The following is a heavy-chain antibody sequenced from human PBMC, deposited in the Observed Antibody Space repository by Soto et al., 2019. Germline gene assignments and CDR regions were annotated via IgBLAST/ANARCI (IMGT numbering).Heavy chain of an antibody. CDR2: IPDNGSSK. CDR3: AKEGEGGYYDFWSGYYNWFDP. CDR1: GFTFSSYA. D-gene: IGHD3-3*01. Sequence: TGGSLRLSCAASGFTFSSYAMSWVRQAPGKGLEWVSAIPDNGSSKYYADSVKGRFTISRDNSKNTLYLQMNSLRAEDTAVYYCAKEGEGGYYDFWSGYYNWFDPWGQGTLVTVSS. J-gene: IGHJ5*02. V-gene: IGHV3-23*01.